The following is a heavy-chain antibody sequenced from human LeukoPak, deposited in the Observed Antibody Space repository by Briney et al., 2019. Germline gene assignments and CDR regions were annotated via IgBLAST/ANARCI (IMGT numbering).Heavy chain of an antibody. CDR3: AKPSPNYGDFYLDY. J-gene: IGHJ4*02. CDR2: ISYDGSNK. V-gene: IGHV3-30-3*02. Sequence: PGGSLRLSCAASGFTFSSYAMHWVRQAPGNGLEWVAVISYDGSNKYYADSVKGRFTISRDNSKNTLYLQMNSLRAEDTAVYYCAKPSPNYGDFYLDYWGQGTLVTVSS. CDR1: GFTFSSYA. D-gene: IGHD4-17*01.